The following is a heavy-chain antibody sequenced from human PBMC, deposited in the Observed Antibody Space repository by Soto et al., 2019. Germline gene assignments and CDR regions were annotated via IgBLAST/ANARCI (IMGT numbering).Heavy chain of an antibody. CDR2: ISGSGGST. CDR1: GFTFSSYA. CDR3: AKEALATMVRGVSRFDP. J-gene: IGHJ5*02. Sequence: FLRLSCAATGFTFSSYAMSWVRQAPGKGLEWVSAISGSGGSTYYADSVKGRFTISRDNTKNTLYLQMDSLRAEDTAVYYCAKEALATMVRGVSRFDPWGQGTLVTVS. D-gene: IGHD3-10*01. V-gene: IGHV3-23*01.